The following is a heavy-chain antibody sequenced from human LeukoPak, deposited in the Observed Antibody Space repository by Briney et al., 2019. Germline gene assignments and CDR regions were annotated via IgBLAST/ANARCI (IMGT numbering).Heavy chain of an antibody. V-gene: IGHV3-64D*06. CDR1: GFTFSSYA. CDR2: ISSNGGST. Sequence: GGSLRLACSASGFTFSSYAMHWVRQAPGKGLEFVSAISSNGGSTYYADSVKGRFTISRDNSKNTLYLQMSSLRAEDTAVYYCVKDKGSGSSYYYYYDMDVWGKGTTVTVSS. CDR3: VKDKGSGSSYYYYYDMDV. J-gene: IGHJ6*04. D-gene: IGHD3-10*01.